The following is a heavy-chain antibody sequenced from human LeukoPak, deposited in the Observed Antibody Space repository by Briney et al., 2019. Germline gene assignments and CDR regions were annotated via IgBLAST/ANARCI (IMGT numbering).Heavy chain of an antibody. V-gene: IGHV3-48*01. Sequence: GGSLRLSCAASGFTFSSYSMNWVRQAPGKGLEWVSYISSSSSTIYYADSVKGRFTISRDNAKNSLYLQMNSLRAEDTAVYYCARDPVVVPAAISGGDYYYYMDVWGKGTTVTVSS. D-gene: IGHD2-2*02. J-gene: IGHJ6*03. CDR3: ARDPVVVPAAISGGDYYYYMDV. CDR2: ISSSSSTI. CDR1: GFTFSSYS.